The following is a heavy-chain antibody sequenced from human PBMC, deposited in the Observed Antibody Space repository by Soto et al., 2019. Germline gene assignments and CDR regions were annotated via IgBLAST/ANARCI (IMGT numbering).Heavy chain of an antibody. CDR3: ARIAAAGTPFDY. J-gene: IGHJ4*02. D-gene: IGHD6-13*01. CDR1: GGSISSYY. CDR2: IYYSGST. Sequence: SETLSLTCTVSGGSISSYYWSWIRQPPGKGLEWIGYIYYSGSTNYNPSLKSRVTISVDTSKNQFSLKLSSVTAADTAVYYCARIAAAGTPFDYWGQGTLVTVSS. V-gene: IGHV4-59*01.